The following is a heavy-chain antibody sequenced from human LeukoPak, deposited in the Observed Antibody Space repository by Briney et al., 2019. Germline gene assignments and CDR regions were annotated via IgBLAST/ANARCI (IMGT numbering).Heavy chain of an antibody. J-gene: IGHJ4*02. CDR2: IKGTTADGTT. V-gene: IGHV3-15*01. Sequence: GRSLRLSCELSGIPFIDAWMSWVRQAPGKGLEWVGRIKGTTADGTTAYAAPVKGRFLITRDGSQRMVYLQMDSLKIEDTAVYFCTWVDCSGGSCYFASWGQGTQVTVSS. D-gene: IGHD2-15*01. CDR1: GIPFIDAW. CDR3: TWVDCSGGSCYFAS.